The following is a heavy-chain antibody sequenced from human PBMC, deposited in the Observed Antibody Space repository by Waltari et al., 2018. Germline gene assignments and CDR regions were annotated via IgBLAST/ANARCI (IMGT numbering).Heavy chain of an antibody. CDR3: ARDRGRGLYLDT. J-gene: IGHJ5*02. V-gene: IGHV4-4*02. CDR1: GDSMSGTTC. Sequence: QLQLQESGPGLVEPSGTLSLTCAVSGDSMSGTTCWSWVRQSPQKGLKWIGQVHHSGKINYNPAFASRVTISGDTSKNQFSLMVTSATAADTAVYYGARDRGRGLYLDTWGPGILVTVSP. CDR2: VHHSGKI. D-gene: IGHD2-15*01.